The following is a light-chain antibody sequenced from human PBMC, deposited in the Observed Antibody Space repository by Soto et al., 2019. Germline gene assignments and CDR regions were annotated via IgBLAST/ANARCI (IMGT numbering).Light chain of an antibody. J-gene: IGLJ2*01. V-gene: IGLV1-47*01. CDR3: AASDDSLRAPV. CDR1: SSNIGSNY. CDR2: RDD. Sequence: QSVLTQPPSASATPGQRITISCFGSSSNIGSNYGYWYQQLPGTAPKLLISRDDERPSGVPDRFSGSKSGTSASLAISGVRSEDEAEYFCAASDDSLRAPVFGGGTKLTVL.